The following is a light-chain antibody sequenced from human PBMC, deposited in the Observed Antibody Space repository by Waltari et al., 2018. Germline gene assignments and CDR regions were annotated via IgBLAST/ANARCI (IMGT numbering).Light chain of an antibody. CDR2: GAS. J-gene: IGKJ2*01. Sequence: DIQLTQSPSTLSASVGDGVTIACRASQSVVTWLAWYQQKPGKAPRLLKYGASSLESGVPSRFSGSGSGTEFTLSISSLQPDDFATYYCQQYNNYPYTFGQGTKLEIK. CDR3: QQYNNYPYT. V-gene: IGKV1-5*03. CDR1: QSVVTW.